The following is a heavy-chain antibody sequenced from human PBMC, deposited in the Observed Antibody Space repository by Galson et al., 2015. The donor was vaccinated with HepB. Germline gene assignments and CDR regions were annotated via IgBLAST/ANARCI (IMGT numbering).Heavy chain of an antibody. CDR2: INPSGGST. CDR3: ARDGPVSRGYYDFWSGYFDY. D-gene: IGHD3-3*01. Sequence: SVKVSCKASGYTFTSYYMHWVRPAPGQGLEWMGIINPSGGSTSYAQKFQGRVTMTRDTSTSTVYMELSSLRSEDTAVYYCARDGPVSRGYYDFWSGYFDYWGQGTLVTVSS. V-gene: IGHV1-46*01. J-gene: IGHJ4*02. CDR1: GYTFTSYY.